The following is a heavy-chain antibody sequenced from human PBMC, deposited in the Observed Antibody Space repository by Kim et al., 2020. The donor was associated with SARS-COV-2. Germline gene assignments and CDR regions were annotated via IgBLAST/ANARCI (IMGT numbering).Heavy chain of an antibody. CDR3: ARESLGGQLLTNWFDP. CDR1: GGSVSSGSYY. CDR2: IYYSGST. V-gene: IGHV4-61*01. J-gene: IGHJ5*02. Sequence: SETLSLTCTVSGGSVSSGSYYWSWIRQPPGKGLEWIGYIYYSGSTNYNPSLKSRVTISVDTSKNQFSLKLSSVTAADTAVYYCARESLGGQLLTNWFDPWGQGTLVTVSS. D-gene: IGHD2-2*01.